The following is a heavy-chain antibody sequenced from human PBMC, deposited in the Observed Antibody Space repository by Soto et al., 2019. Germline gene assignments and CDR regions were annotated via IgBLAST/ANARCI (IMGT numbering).Heavy chain of an antibody. CDR3: ARDYYGMDV. J-gene: IGHJ6*02. Sequence: QLQLQESGSGLVKPSQTLSLTCTVSGGSITSGGYSWTWLRQSPGKGLAWIGYTYQSGSAYYNPSLKSRVTISVDRPKNQFSLNLTAVTAADTAVYYCARDYYGMDVWGQGTTVTVSS. CDR2: TYQSGSA. CDR1: GGSITSGGYS. V-gene: IGHV4-30-2*06.